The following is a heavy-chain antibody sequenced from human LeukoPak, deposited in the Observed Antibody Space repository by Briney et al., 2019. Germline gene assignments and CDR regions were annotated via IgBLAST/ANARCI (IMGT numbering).Heavy chain of an antibody. V-gene: IGHV4-39*07. D-gene: IGHD2-21*02. CDR1: GGSISSSSYY. J-gene: IGHJ4*02. CDR3: ARTSRSREYIVLVTASLWFVY. CDR2: IYYSGST. Sequence: SETLSLTCTVSGGSISSSSYYWGWIRQPPGKGLEWIGSIYYSGSTYYNPSLKSRVTISVDTSKNQFSLKLSSVTAADTAVYYCARTSRSREYIVLVTASLWFVYWGQGTLVTVSS.